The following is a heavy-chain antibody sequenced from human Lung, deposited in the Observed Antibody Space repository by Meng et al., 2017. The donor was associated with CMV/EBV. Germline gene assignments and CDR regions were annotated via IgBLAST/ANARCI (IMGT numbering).Heavy chain of an antibody. Sequence: SXAASGFSVSSYAMSWVRQAPGKGLEWVAAVSCGSTNIQYGESVKGRFTISRDNSHNTLYLQMNSLTAEDTAVYYCAKHHEASGIWTDFMDFWGQGXMVTVSS. J-gene: IGHJ6*02. D-gene: IGHD3-3*01. CDR1: GFSVSSYA. CDR3: AKHHEASGIWTDFMDF. CDR2: VSCGSTNI. V-gene: IGHV3-23*01.